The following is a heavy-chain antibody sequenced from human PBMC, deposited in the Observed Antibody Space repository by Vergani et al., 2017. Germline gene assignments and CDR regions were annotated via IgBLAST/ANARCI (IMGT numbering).Heavy chain of an antibody. D-gene: IGHD3-3*01. J-gene: IGHJ5*02. V-gene: IGHV4-30-4*08. Sequence: QVQLPESGPGLVKPSQTLSLTCTVSGGSISSGDYYWSWIRQPPGKGLEWIGYIYYSGSTYYNPSLKSRVTISVDTSKNQFSLKLSSVTAADTAVYYCARGPYYDFWSGYYSDPNWFDPWGQGTLVTVSS. CDR2: IYYSGST. CDR3: ARGPYYDFWSGYYSDPNWFDP. CDR1: GGSISSGDYY.